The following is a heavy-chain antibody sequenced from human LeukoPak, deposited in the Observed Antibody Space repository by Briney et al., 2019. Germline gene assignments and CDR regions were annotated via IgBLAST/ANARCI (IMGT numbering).Heavy chain of an antibody. V-gene: IGHV4-38-2*02. CDR3: ARGDGDYVPYYYYYYMDV. CDR2: IYHSGST. Sequence: SETLSLTCTVSGYSISSGYYWGWIRQPPGKGLEWIGSIYHSGSTYYNPSLKSRVTISVDTSKNQFSLKLSSVTAADTAVYYCARGDGDYVPYYYYYYMDVWGKGTTVTVSS. CDR1: GYSISSGYY. J-gene: IGHJ6*03. D-gene: IGHD4-17*01.